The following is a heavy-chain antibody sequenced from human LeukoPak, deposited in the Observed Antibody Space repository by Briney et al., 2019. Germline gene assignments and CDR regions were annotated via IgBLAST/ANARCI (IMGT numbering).Heavy chain of an antibody. J-gene: IGHJ3*02. D-gene: IGHD2-15*01. Sequence: GGSLRLSCAASGFTFSSYSMNGVRQAPGKGLEWVSSISSSSSYIYYADSVKGRFTISRDNAKNLLYLQMNSLRAEDTAVYYCARDYRCSGGSCYGGAFDIWGQGTMVTVSS. CDR1: GFTFSSYS. CDR2: ISSSSSYI. V-gene: IGHV3-21*01. CDR3: ARDYRCSGGSCYGGAFDI.